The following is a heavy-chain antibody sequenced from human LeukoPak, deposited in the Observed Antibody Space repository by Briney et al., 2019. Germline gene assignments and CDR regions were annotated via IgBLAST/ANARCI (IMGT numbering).Heavy chain of an antibody. CDR2: IYTSGSA. CDR1: GGSVSSNY. V-gene: IGHV4-4*07. J-gene: IGHJ4*02. D-gene: IGHD1-14*01. CDR3: ARDKPGDHAERTAERFDY. Sequence: SETLSLTCTVSGGSVSSNYWVWIRQPAGKGLEWMGRIYTSGSAIYNPSLKSRVTMSVDTSKNQFSLNLSSVTAAATAVYYCARDKPGDHAERTAERFDYWGRGTLVTVSS.